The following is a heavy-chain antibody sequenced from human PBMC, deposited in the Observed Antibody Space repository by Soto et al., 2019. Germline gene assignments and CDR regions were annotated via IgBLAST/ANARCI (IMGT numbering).Heavy chain of an antibody. CDR1: GGSISSGGYY. J-gene: IGHJ6*02. V-gene: IGHV4-31*03. Sequence: SETLSLTCTVSGGSISSGGYYWSWIRQHPGKGLEWIGYIYYSGSTYYNPSLKSRVTISVDTSKNQFSLKLSSVTAADTAVYYCARVSEESGSSLAYYYYGMDVWGQGNTVTVSS. CDR2: IYYSGST. D-gene: IGHD1-26*01. CDR3: ARVSEESGSSLAYYYYGMDV.